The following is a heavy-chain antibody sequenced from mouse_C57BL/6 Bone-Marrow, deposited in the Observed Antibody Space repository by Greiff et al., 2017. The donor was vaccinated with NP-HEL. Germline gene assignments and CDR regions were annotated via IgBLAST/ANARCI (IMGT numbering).Heavy chain of an antibody. Sequence: QVQLQQPGAELVKPGASVKLSCKASGYTFTSYWMQWVKQRPGQGLEWFGEIDPSDSYTNYNQKFKGKATLTVDTTSSTAYMQLSSLTTEDSAVYYCAREDYDYWYFDVWGTETTVTVSS. CDR2: IDPSDSYT. J-gene: IGHJ1*03. CDR1: GYTFTSYW. D-gene: IGHD2-4*01. CDR3: AREDYDYWYFDV. V-gene: IGHV1-50*01.